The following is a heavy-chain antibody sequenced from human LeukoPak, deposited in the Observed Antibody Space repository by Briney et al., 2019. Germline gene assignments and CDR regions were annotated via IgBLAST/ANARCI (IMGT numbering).Heavy chain of an antibody. V-gene: IGHV3-7*01. CDR3: ASNDFWSGYPEQY. Sequence: TGGSLRLSCAASGFTFSSYAMHWVRQAPGKGLEWVANIEQDGSVRHYVDSVKGRFTISRDNAKNSLYLQMNSLRAEDTAVYYCASNDFWSGYPEQYWGQGTLVTVSS. CDR2: IEQDGSVR. J-gene: IGHJ4*02. CDR1: GFTFSSYA. D-gene: IGHD3-3*01.